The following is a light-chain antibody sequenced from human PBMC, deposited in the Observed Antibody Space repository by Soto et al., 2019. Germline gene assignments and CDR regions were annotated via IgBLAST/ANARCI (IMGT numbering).Light chain of an antibody. CDR3: QQYGTSPPMYT. V-gene: IGKV3-20*01. CDR2: GAS. CDR1: QSANSNY. Sequence: EIVLTQSPGTLSLSPGERATLSCRASQSANSNYLAWYQQKPGQAPRLLIYGASTRATGIPARFSASGYWTDFTLPINRLEPEDFAVYYCQQYGTSPPMYTFGQGTQLEIK. J-gene: IGKJ2*01.